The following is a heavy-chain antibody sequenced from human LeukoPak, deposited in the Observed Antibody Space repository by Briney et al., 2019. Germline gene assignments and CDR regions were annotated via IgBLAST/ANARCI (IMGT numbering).Heavy chain of an antibody. CDR2: ISSSSSYI. J-gene: IGHJ6*02. CDR3: ARGGSYGMDV. D-gene: IGHD3-10*01. V-gene: IGHV3-21*01. Sequence: GGSLRLSWAASGFTFSSYSMNWVRQAQGEGREWVSSISSSSSYIYDADSVKARFTISRDNAKNSLYLQMNSLRAEDTAVYYCARGGSYGMDVWGQGTTVTVSS. CDR1: GFTFSSYS.